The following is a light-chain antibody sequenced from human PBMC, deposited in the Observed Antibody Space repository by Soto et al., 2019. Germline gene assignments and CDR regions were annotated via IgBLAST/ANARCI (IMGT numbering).Light chain of an antibody. CDR3: QQYNSYSWT. V-gene: IGKV1-9*01. CDR2: VAS. CDR1: QDISNY. J-gene: IGKJ1*01. Sequence: IQLTQSPSSLSASVGDRVTITCRPSQDISNYLAWYQQKPGKAPKLLIYVASILQGGVPSRFSGSGAGTEFTLTISSLQPDDFATYYCQQYNSYSWTFGQGTKVDIK.